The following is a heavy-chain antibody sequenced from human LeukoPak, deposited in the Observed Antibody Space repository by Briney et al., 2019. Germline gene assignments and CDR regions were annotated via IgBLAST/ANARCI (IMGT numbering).Heavy chain of an antibody. CDR2: IYSGGST. CDR1: VLTVSSNY. Sequence: PGGSLRHSFASSVLTVSSNYMSWVRQAPGKGVEGVSVIYSGGSTYYADSVKGRFTISRHNSKNTLYLQMNSLRAEDTAVYYCARGPELLAPFDYWGQGTLVTVSS. V-gene: IGHV3-53*04. D-gene: IGHD1-26*01. J-gene: IGHJ4*02. CDR3: ARGPELLAPFDY.